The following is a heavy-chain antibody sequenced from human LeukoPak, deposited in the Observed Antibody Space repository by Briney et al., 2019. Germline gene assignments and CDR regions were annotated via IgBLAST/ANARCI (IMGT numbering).Heavy chain of an antibody. D-gene: IGHD3-3*01. CDR1: GGSFSGYY. CDR3: ARGGQGDFWSGYYSAFDY. J-gene: IGHJ4*02. V-gene: IGHV4-34*01. Sequence: PSETLSLTCAVYGGSFSGYYWSWIRQPPGKGLEWIGEINHSGSTNYNPSLKSRVTISVDTSKNQFSLKLSSVTAADTAVYYCARGGQGDFWSGYYSAFDYWGQGTLVTVSS. CDR2: INHSGST.